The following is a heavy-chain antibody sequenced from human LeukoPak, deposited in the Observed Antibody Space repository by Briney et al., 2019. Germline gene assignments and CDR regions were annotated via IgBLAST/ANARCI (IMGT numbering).Heavy chain of an antibody. CDR1: GFTFSSYA. V-gene: IGHV3-15*01. CDR2: IKSKTDGGTT. Sequence: GSLRLSCAASGFTFSSYAMSWVRQAPGKGLEWVGRIKSKTDGGTTDYAAPVKGRFTISRDDSKNTLYLQTNSLKTEDTAVYYCTTTYDFWSGYYSDWGQGTLVTVSS. J-gene: IGHJ4*02. D-gene: IGHD3-3*01. CDR3: TTTYDFWSGYYSD.